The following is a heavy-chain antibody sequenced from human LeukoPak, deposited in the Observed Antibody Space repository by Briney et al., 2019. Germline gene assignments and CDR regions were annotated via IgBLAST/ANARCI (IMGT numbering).Heavy chain of an antibody. D-gene: IGHD6-19*01. CDR3: ARTGYSSGWYGGFDI. V-gene: IGHV5-51*01. CDR2: IYPGDSDT. Sequence: GESLKISCKGSGYSFTNYWIGWVRQMPGKGLEWMGIIYPGDSDTRYSPSFQGQVTISADKSISTAYLQWSSLKASDTAVYYCARTGYSSGWYGGFDIWGQGTLVTVSS. J-gene: IGHJ3*02. CDR1: GYSFTNYW.